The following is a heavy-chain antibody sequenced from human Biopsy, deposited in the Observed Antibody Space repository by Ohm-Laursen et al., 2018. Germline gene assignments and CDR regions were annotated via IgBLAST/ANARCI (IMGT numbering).Heavy chain of an antibody. CDR2: IDTINGGA. D-gene: IGHD2-2*02. CDR3: ERERYP. Sequence: SVKVSCKASGYTFTDYYVHWVRQAPGHGLEWMGWIDTINGGARYAQKFKGRVTMTRDTSISTAYMELSRLTSDDTAVYYCERERYPWGQGTLVTVSS. CDR1: GYTFTDYY. V-gene: IGHV1-2*02. J-gene: IGHJ4*03.